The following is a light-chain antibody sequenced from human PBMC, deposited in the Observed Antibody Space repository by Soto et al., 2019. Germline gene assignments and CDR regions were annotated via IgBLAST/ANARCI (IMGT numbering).Light chain of an antibody. Sequence: DIQMRQSPSTLSGCIGDRVTITCRASQSISSWVAWYQQKPGKAPTLLIYRASSLESGVPSRFSGSGSVTEFTLTITSLQPDDFASYYCQQYSTSFTFTFGGGT. CDR3: QQYSTSFTFT. CDR2: RAS. CDR1: QSISSW. V-gene: IGKV1-5*03. J-gene: IGKJ4*01.